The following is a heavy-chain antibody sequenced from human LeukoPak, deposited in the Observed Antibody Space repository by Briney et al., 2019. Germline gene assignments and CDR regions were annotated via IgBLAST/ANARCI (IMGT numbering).Heavy chain of an antibody. CDR2: INAGNGNT. CDR3: VRTAEPIYGSGSYYDSLNWFDP. D-gene: IGHD3-10*01. CDR1: GYTFTSYA. Sequence: ASVKVSCKASGYTFTSYAMHWVRQAPGQRLEWMGWINAGNGNTKYSQKFQGRVTITRDTSASTAYMELSSLRSEDTAVYYCVRTAEPIYGSGSYYDSLNWFDPWGQGTLVTVSS. J-gene: IGHJ5*02. V-gene: IGHV1-3*01.